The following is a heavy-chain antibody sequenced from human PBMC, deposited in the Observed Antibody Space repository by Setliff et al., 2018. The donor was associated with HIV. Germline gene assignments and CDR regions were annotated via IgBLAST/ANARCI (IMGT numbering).Heavy chain of an antibody. V-gene: IGHV1-3*04. D-gene: IGHD3-10*01. CDR3: ARSLGDPPYYYGSGSYDNSGY. Sequence: GASVKVSCKASGYSFTNHAVHWVRQAPGQRLEWMGWINTGNGNTRHSQKFHGRVTITRDTPASTAYMELSSLRSEDTAVYYCARSLGDPPYYYGSGSYDNSGYWGQGTPVTVSS. CDR1: GYSFTNHA. J-gene: IGHJ4*02. CDR2: INTGNGNT.